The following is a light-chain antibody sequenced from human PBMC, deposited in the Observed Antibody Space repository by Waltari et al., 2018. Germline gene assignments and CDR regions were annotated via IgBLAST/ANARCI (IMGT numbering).Light chain of an antibody. J-gene: IGLJ1*01. V-gene: IGLV2-23*02. CDR2: EVH. CDR3: CSYASSSTYV. Sequence: QSALTQSAPASGGPRQTITLSSAGTRKEMGDYNLVSWYQQHPGKAPQLMIYEVHKRPSGVSNRLSGAKSGNTASLTISGLQAEDEADYYCCSYASSSTYVFGAGTKVTVL. CDR1: RKEMGDYNL.